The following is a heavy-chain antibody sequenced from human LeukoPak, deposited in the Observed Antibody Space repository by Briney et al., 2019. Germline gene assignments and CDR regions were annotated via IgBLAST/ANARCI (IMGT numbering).Heavy chain of an antibody. CDR1: GGSISSFY. CDR3: ARDRGGSYNWYMDV. V-gene: IGHV4-4*07. CDR2: IYTSGSN. J-gene: IGHJ6*03. Sequence: SETLSLTCTVSGGSISSFYWSWIRQPAGKGLEWVGRIYTSGSNNYNPSLKSRVTMSVDTSKNQFSLKLSSVTAADTAVYYCARDRGGSYNWYMDVWGKGTTVTVSS. D-gene: IGHD1-26*01.